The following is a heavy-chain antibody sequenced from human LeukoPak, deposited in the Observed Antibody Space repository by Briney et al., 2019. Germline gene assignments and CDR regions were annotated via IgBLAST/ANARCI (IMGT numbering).Heavy chain of an antibody. J-gene: IGHJ6*04. Sequence: SETLSLTCAVYGGCFSGYYWSWIRQPPGKGLEWIGVINHSGSTNYNPSLKSRVTISVDTSKNQFSLKLSSVTAADTAVYYCARGSWYRDGYYYYGMDVWGKGTTVTVSS. V-gene: IGHV4-34*01. CDR2: INHSGST. D-gene: IGHD6-13*01. CDR3: ARGSWYRDGYYYYGMDV. CDR1: GGCFSGYY.